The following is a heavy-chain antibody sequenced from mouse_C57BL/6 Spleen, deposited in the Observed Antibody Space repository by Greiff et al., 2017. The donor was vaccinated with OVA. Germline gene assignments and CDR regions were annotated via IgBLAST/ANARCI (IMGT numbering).Heavy chain of an antibody. V-gene: IGHV1-82*01. Sequence: VQLQQSGPELVKPGASVKISCKASGYAFSSSWMNWVKQRPGKGLEWIGRIYPGDGDTNYNGKFKGKATLTADKSSSTAYMQLSSLTSEDSAVYFCARSGYYGSSYEAYWGQGTLVTVSA. J-gene: IGHJ3*01. D-gene: IGHD1-1*01. CDR1: GYAFSSSW. CDR3: ARSGYYGSSYEAY. CDR2: IYPGDGDT.